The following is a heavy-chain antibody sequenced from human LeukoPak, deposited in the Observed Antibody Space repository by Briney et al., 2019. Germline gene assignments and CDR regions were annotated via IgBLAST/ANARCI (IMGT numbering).Heavy chain of an antibody. Sequence: SQTLSLTCAISGDSVSSISVAWNWIRQSPSRCLEWLGRTYYRSKWYYEYAVSVKSQINISPDTFKNQFSLQLSSVTPEDTAVYYCSLARSEYHYGMDVWGQGTTVTVSS. CDR1: GDSVSSISVA. CDR3: SLARSEYHYGMDV. V-gene: IGHV6-1*01. CDR2: TYYRSKWYY. J-gene: IGHJ6*02.